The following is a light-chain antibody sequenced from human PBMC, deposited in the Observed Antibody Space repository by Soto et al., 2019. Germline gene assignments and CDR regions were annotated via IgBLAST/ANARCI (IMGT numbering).Light chain of an antibody. CDR2: GNT. Sequence: QSALTQPPSVSGAAGQRITISCTGSDSNLGAGYDVHWYQQVPGAAPRLIIYGNTKRPSGVPDRFSASKSGNTASLTISGLQAEDEADYYCVSHRGYDFCVFGTGTKVTVL. J-gene: IGLJ1*01. CDR3: VSHRGYDFCV. V-gene: IGLV1-40*01. CDR1: DSNLGAGYD.